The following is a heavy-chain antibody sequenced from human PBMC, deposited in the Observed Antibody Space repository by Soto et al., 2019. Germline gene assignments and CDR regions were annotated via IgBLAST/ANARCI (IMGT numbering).Heavy chain of an antibody. D-gene: IGHD6-13*01. J-gene: IGHJ6*02. CDR2: ISSSSSTI. Sequence: GGSLRLSCAASGFTFSSYSMNWVRQAPGKGLEWVSYISSSSSTIYYADSVKGRFTISRDNAKNSLYLQMNSLRAEDTAVYYCARARAAGAYYYYGMDVWGQGTTVTVS. CDR1: GFTFSSYS. V-gene: IGHV3-48*01. CDR3: ARARAAGAYYYYGMDV.